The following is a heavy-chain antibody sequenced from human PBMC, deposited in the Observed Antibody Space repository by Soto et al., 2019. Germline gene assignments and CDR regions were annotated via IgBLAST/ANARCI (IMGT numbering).Heavy chain of an antibody. CDR3: ARGPRGQWLVWYFDL. D-gene: IGHD6-19*01. V-gene: IGHV1-69*02. J-gene: IGHJ2*01. Sequence: QVQLVQSGAEVKKPGSSVKVSCKASGGTFSSYTISWVRQAPGQGLEWMGRIIPILGIANYAQKFQGRVTITADKSTSTAYMELSSLRSEGTAVYYCARGPRGQWLVWYFDLWGRGTLVTVSS. CDR1: GGTFSSYT. CDR2: IIPILGIA.